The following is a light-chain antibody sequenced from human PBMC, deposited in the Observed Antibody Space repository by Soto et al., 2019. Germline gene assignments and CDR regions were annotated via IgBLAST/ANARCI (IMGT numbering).Light chain of an antibody. Sequence: DIQMTQSPSTLSASVGDRVTITCRASQSISVWLAWYQQKAGKAPNLLIYKASRLESGVPSSFSGSGSGTDFTLTISRLQPEDLATYYCLQEYNYPWTFGQGTKVDI. V-gene: IGKV1-5*03. J-gene: IGKJ1*01. CDR2: KAS. CDR1: QSISVW. CDR3: LQEYNYPWT.